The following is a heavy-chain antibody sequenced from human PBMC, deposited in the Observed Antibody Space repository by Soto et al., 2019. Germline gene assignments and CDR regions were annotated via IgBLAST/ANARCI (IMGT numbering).Heavy chain of an antibody. J-gene: IGHJ4*02. CDR1: GFTFSSHA. D-gene: IGHD2-15*01. CDR3: ARDLWWYLH. Sequence: EVQLLESGGGLVQPGGALRLSCAASGFTFSSHAMSWVRQAPGKGLEWVSSISAGGDGAYYADSVKGRFTISRANSKNTLYLQMNSLRTEDTAAYYCARDLWWYLHWVQGTLVTVCS. CDR2: ISAGGDGA. V-gene: IGHV3-23*01.